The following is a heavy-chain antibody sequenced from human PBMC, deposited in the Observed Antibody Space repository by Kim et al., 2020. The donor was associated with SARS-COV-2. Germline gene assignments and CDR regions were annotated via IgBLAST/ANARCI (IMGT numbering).Heavy chain of an antibody. J-gene: IGHJ4*02. D-gene: IGHD3-22*01. CDR1: GYSFTSYW. CDR2: IYPGDSDT. Sequence: GESLKISCKGSGYSFTSYWIGWVRQMPGKGLEWMGIIYPGDSDTRYSPSFQGQVTISADKSISTAYLQWSSLKASDTAMYYCATQPPQYDSSGYYDYWGQGTLVTVSS. CDR3: ATQPPQYDSSGYYDY. V-gene: IGHV5-51*01.